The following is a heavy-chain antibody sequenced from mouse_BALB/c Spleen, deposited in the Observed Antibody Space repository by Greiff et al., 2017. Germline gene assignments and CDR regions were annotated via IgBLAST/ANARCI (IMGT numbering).Heavy chain of an antibody. CDR3: ARRLTGTYFDY. V-gene: IGHV5-12-1*01. CDR2: ISSGGGST. J-gene: IGHJ2*01. CDR1: GFTFSSYA. Sequence: EVQVVESGGGLVKPGGSLKLSCAASGFTFSSYAMSWVRQTPEKRLEWVASISSGGGSTYYPDTVKGRFTISRDNAKNTLYLQMSSLKSEDTAMYYCARRLTGTYFDYWGQGTTLTVSS. D-gene: IGHD4-1*01.